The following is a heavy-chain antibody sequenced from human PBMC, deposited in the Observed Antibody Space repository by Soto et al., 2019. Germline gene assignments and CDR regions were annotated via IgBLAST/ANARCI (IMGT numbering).Heavy chain of an antibody. Sequence: EVQLVESGGGLVQPGGSLKLSCAASGFTFSGCAIHLGRHVSGKGLELVGRIRSKANSYATAYAASAQGRFTISRDDSKNTSYLQMNSLKTDDTAVDYCTSHLGDSSFPSAFYIWGQGTMVTSYS. V-gene: IGHV3-73*01. CDR2: IRSKANSYAT. CDR3: TSHLGDSSFPSAFYI. J-gene: IGHJ3*02. CDR1: GFTFSGCA. D-gene: IGHD3-16*02.